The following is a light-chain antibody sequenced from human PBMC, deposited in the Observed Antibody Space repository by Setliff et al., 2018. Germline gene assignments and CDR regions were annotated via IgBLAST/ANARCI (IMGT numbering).Light chain of an antibody. J-gene: IGLJ1*01. Sequence: LTQPRSVSGSPGQSVTISCTGTSSDVGGYNYVSWYQQHPGKAPKVMIYDVSKRPSGVPDRFSGSKSGNTASLTISGLQAEDEAEYYCCSYAGSYTYVFGTGTKATVL. CDR1: SSDVGGYNY. V-gene: IGLV2-11*01. CDR2: DVS. CDR3: CSYAGSYTYV.